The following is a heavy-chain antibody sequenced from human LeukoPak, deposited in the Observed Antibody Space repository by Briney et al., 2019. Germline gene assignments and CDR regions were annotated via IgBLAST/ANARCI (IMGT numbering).Heavy chain of an antibody. V-gene: IGHV4-31*02. J-gene: IGHJ4*02. CDR2: ICYNGST. Sequence: LRLSCAASGFTFSSYAMTWIRQHPGKGLEWIGYICYNGSTYYNPSLKSRVTISVDTSKNQFSLKLSSVTAADTAVYYCAALLGDGSIDYWGQGTLVTVSS. CDR1: GFTFSSYA. CDR3: AALLGDGSIDY. D-gene: IGHD2-21*02.